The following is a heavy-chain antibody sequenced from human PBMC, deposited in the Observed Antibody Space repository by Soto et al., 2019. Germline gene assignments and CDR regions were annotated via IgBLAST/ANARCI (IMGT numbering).Heavy chain of an antibody. CDR3: ARVSWRERYGMDV. CDR1: GFTFSDSY. J-gene: IGHJ6*02. V-gene: IGHV3-11*01. CDR2: ITFSGNTV. Sequence: GGSLRLSCAASGFTFSDSYMSWIRQAPGKGLEWISYITFSGNTVYYADSLKGRFTISRDNAKNSLYLQMNRLRAEDTAVYYCARVSWRERYGMDVWGQGTTVTVSS.